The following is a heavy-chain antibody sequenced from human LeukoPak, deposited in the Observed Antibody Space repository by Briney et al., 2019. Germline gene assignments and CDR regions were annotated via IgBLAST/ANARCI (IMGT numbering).Heavy chain of an antibody. J-gene: IGHJ5*02. Sequence: GRSLRLSCAASGFTFSSYAMHWVRQAPGKGLEWVAVISFDGSNKYYADSVKGRFTISRDNAKNSLYLQMNSLRAEDTAVYYCVRNSPYYYDSGSYGWFDPWGQGTLVTVSS. D-gene: IGHD3-10*01. CDR2: ISFDGSNK. V-gene: IGHV3-30*04. CDR3: VRNSPYYYDSGSYGWFDP. CDR1: GFTFSSYA.